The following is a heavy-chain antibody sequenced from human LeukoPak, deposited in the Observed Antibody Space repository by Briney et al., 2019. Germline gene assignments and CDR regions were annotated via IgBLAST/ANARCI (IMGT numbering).Heavy chain of an antibody. CDR1: GFTFSSYS. CDR2: ISSSSSYI. V-gene: IGHV3-21*01. CDR3: ARLDTAMDAFDY. Sequence: GGSLRLSCAASGFTFSSYSMNWVRQAPGKGLEWVSSISSSSSYIYYADSVKGRFTISRDNAKNSLYLQMNSLRAEDTAVYYCARLDTAMDAFDYWGQGTLVTVSS. D-gene: IGHD5-18*01. J-gene: IGHJ4*02.